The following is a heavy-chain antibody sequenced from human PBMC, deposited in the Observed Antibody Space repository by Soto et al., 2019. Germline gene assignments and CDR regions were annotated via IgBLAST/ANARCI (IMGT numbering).Heavy chain of an antibody. CDR1: GGSISGYY. Sequence: PSETLSLTCTVSGGSISGYYWSWIRQPPGKGLEWIGYIYYSGTTSYNPSLNSRVTMSVDTSKSQFSLKLSSVTAADTAVYYCAKEFVFNYGYFRWFDPWGPGTLVTVSS. CDR3: AKEFVFNYGYFRWFDP. D-gene: IGHD5-18*01. J-gene: IGHJ5*02. V-gene: IGHV4-59*01. CDR2: IYYSGTT.